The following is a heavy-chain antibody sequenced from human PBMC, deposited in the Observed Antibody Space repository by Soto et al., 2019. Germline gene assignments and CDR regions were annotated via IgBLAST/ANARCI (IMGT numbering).Heavy chain of an antibody. Sequence: QVQLVQSGAEVKKPGSSVKVSCKASGGTFSSYAISWVRQAPGQGLEWMGGIIPIFGTANYAQKFQGRVTITADESTSTAYMELSSLRSEDTAVYSCAIDAYSSLRYYYGMDVWGQGTTVTVSS. J-gene: IGHJ6*02. CDR1: GGTFSSYA. CDR2: IIPIFGTA. V-gene: IGHV1-69*01. CDR3: AIDAYSSLRYYYGMDV. D-gene: IGHD6-6*01.